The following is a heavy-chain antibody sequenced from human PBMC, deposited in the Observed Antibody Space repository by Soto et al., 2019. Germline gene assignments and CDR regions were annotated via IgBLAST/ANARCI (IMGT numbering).Heavy chain of an antibody. D-gene: IGHD3-16*01. CDR3: AKLSSPSGGDAFDI. Sequence: QVQLVESGGGGVQPGRSLRLSCAASGFTFSSYGMHWVRQAPGKGLEWVAVISYDGSNKYYADSVKGRFTISRDNSKNTLYLQMNSLRAEDTAVYYCAKLSSPSGGDAFDIWGQGTMVTVSS. V-gene: IGHV3-30*18. CDR1: GFTFSSYG. CDR2: ISYDGSNK. J-gene: IGHJ3*02.